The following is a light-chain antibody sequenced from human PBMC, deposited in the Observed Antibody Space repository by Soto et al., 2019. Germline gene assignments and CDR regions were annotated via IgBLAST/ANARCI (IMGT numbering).Light chain of an antibody. V-gene: IGKV1-27*01. J-gene: IGKJ3*01. Sequence: DIQMTQSPSSLSASVGDRVTITCRASPDINNYLAWYQHKPGKVPKPLIYAASTLRSGVPSRFSGSGSGTDFTLAISSLQPEDVATYYCQNYNTVPPVTFGPGTKVDV. CDR1: PDINNY. CDR3: QNYNTVPPVT. CDR2: AAS.